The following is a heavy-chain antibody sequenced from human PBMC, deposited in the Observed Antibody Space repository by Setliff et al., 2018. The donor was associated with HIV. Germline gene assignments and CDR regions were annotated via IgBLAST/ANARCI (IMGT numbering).Heavy chain of an antibody. CDR3: ARSKGGLFDP. J-gene: IGHJ5*02. V-gene: IGHV4-31*03. CDR1: GGSISSGGYY. CDR2: IYYSGST. Sequence: PSETLSLTCTVSGGSISSGGYYWSWIRQHPGKGLEWVGYIYYSGSTYSTPSLKSRVTISVDTSKNQFSLKLSSLTATDTAVYYGARSKGGLFDPWGQETLVTAPQ. D-gene: IGHD3-16*01.